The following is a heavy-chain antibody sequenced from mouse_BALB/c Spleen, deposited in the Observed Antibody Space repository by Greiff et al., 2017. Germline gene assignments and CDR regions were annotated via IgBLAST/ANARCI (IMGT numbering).Heavy chain of an antibody. Sequence: QVQLKESGAELAKPGASVKMSCKASGYTFTSYWMHWVKQRPGQGLEWIGYINPSTGYTEYNQKFKDKATLTADKSSSTAYMQLSSLTSEDSAVYYCARGEVTTYYYAMDYWGQGTSVTVSS. CDR2: INPSTGYT. CDR1: GYTFTSYW. V-gene: IGHV1-7*01. J-gene: IGHJ4*01. D-gene: IGHD2-1*01. CDR3: ARGEVTTYYYAMDY.